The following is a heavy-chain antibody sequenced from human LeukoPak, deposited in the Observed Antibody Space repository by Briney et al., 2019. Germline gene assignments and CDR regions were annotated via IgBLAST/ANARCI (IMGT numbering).Heavy chain of an antibody. Sequence: KASETLSLTCAVYGGSFSGYYWSWIRQPPGKGLEWIGEINHSGSTNYNPSLKSRVTISVDTSKNQFSLKLSSVTAADTAVYYCARGVAAAWRGLDWFDPWGQGTLVTVSS. V-gene: IGHV4-34*01. CDR3: ARGVAAAWRGLDWFDP. D-gene: IGHD6-13*01. CDR2: INHSGST. J-gene: IGHJ5*02. CDR1: GGSFSGYY.